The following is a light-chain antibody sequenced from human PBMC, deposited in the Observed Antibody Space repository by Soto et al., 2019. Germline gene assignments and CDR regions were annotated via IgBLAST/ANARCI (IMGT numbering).Light chain of an antibody. J-gene: IGKJ1*01. CDR1: KVVIASF. CDR3: QQYVSSVT. CDR2: GAS. V-gene: IGKV3-20*01. Sequence: EIVLTQSPGSLSLSPGERPPLSCRPSKVVIASFFAWYQKKPGQAPRLLIYGASKRATGIPDRFSGSGSGTDFTLTISRLEPEDFAVYYCQQYVSSVTFGQGTKVEIK.